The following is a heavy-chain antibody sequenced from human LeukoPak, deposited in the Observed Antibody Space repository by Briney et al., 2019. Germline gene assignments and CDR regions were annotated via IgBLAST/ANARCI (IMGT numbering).Heavy chain of an antibody. CDR3: TFLGVRGVPTDY. V-gene: IGHV3-53*01. CDR2: IYSGGST. D-gene: IGHD3-10*01. J-gene: IGHJ4*02. CDR1: GFTVSSNY. Sequence: SGGSLRLSCAASGFTVSSNYMSWVRQAPGKGLEWVSVIYSGGSTYYADSVKGRFTISRDNSKNTLYLQMNSLRAEDTAVYYCTFLGVRGVPTDYWGQGTLVTVSS.